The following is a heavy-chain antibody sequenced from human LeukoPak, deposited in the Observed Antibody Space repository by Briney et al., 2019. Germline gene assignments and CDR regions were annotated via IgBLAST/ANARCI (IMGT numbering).Heavy chain of an antibody. J-gene: IGHJ4*02. Sequence: GASVNVSCEASGYTFTSYYMHGVPHAPGQGLECMGIINPSGGRTSYAQKIQGRVTMTRDTSTSTVYMELSSLTSEDTAVYYCARGDFGGYNTFAYGGQGTLVTVSS. V-gene: IGHV1-46*01. CDR3: ARGDFGGYNTFAY. CDR2: INPSGGRT. CDR1: GYTFTSYY. D-gene: IGHD5-24*01.